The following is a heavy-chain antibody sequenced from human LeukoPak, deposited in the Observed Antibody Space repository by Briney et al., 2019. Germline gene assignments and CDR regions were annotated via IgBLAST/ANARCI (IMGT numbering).Heavy chain of an antibody. D-gene: IGHD5-18*01. CDR2: IRFDASNY. CDR1: GFSFSSYG. V-gene: IGHV3-30*02. J-gene: IGHJ4*02. Sequence: GGSLRLSCAASGFSFSSYGMHWVRQVPGKGLKWVAFIRFDASNYYYTDSVKGRFTISRDNSKNTLYLQMNSLINEDTAVYFCAKDLSGGYHSYYFDFWGQGTPVTVSS. CDR3: AKDLSGGYHSYYFDF.